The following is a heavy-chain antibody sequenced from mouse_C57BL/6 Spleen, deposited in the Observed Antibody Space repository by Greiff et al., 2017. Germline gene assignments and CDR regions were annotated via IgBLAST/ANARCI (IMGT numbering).Heavy chain of an antibody. CDR3: GRQGGTINYAMDY. J-gene: IGHJ4*01. D-gene: IGHD2-12*01. CDR1: GFSLTSYG. Sequence: VKLQQSGPGLVQPSQSLSITCTVSGFSLTSYGVHWVRQSPGKGLEWLGVIWSGGSTDYNAAFISRLSIIKDNSKSQVFFKMNSLQADDTAIYYCGRQGGTINYAMDYWGQGTSVTVSS. V-gene: IGHV2-2*01. CDR2: IWSGGST.